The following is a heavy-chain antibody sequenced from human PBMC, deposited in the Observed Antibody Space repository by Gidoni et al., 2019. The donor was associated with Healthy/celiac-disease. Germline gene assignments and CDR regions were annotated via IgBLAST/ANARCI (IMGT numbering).Heavy chain of an antibody. D-gene: IGHD3-22*01. J-gene: IGHJ4*02. CDR1: GFTFSSYW. V-gene: IGHV3-7*01. CDR3: ARAALRGLHYDSSGYYY. Sequence: EVQLVESGGGLVQPGGSLRLSCAASGFTFSSYWMSWVRQAPGKGLEWVANIKQDGSDKYYVDSVKGRFTISRDNAKNSLYLQMNSLRAEDTAVYYCARAALRGLHYDSSGYYYWGQGTLVTVSS. CDR2: IKQDGSDK.